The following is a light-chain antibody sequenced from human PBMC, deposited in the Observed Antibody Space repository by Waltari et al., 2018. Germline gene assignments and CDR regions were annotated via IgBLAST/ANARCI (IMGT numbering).Light chain of an antibody. CDR2: GD. CDR1: NNNVGSYA. Sequence: QSALTQEASVSGTVGQKVTLSCIGNNNNVGSYAVSWYQQISHGAPKTVMFGDFLPSGIPDRFSGSKSGTTASLTISGLQPEDEADYCCSTWDYSLRAWVFGGGTILTVL. V-gene: IGLV1-36*01. CDR3: STWDYSLRAWV. J-gene: IGLJ3*02.